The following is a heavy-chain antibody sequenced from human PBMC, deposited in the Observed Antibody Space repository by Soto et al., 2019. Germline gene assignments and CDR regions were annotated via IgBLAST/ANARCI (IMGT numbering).Heavy chain of an antibody. D-gene: IGHD1-1*01. J-gene: IGHJ6*01. CDR2: IYYDGSNE. Sequence: QVQLVESGGAVVQPGRSLRLSCGASGLIFSEYGMHWVRQAPGQGLEWLAVIYYDGSNEHYSESGRGRFTISRDNSKNMLYLEMNSLRAEDTAIYYCARWWNDEEWVETMDVWGQGTTVTVSS. CDR3: ARWWNDEEWVETMDV. CDR1: GLIFSEYG. V-gene: IGHV3-33*01.